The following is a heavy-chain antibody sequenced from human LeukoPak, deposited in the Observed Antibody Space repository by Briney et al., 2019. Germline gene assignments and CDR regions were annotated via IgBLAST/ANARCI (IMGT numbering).Heavy chain of an antibody. J-gene: IGHJ4*02. Sequence: ASVTVSCKASGYTFTGYYMHWVRQALGQGLEWMGRINPNSGGTNYAQKFQGRVTMTRDTSISTAYMELSRLRSDDTAVYYCARTTYDFWSGYYFDYWGQGTLVTVSS. CDR2: INPNSGGT. V-gene: IGHV1-2*06. CDR1: GYTFTGYY. CDR3: ARTTYDFWSGYYFDY. D-gene: IGHD3-3*01.